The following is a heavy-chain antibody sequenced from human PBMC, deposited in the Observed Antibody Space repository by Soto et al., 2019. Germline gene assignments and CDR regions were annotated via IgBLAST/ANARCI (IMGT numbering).Heavy chain of an antibody. CDR1: GFNFSSFW. Sequence: PGGSLRLSCAASGFNFSSFWMDWVRQVPRKGLLWVAGIYSDGTGTAYADAVKGRFTISRDNAKNTLYLQMNNLRVEDTAVYYCVRGFRDYWGQGTLVTVSS. V-gene: IGHV3-74*01. J-gene: IGHJ4*02. CDR2: IYSDGTGT. CDR3: VRGFRDY.